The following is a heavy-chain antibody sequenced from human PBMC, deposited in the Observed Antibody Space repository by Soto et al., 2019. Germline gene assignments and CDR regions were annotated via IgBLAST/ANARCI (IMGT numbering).Heavy chain of an antibody. CDR3: ARLPGVRGVFDGFNV. CDR1: GYSFTSYW. CDR2: VYVSDSET. V-gene: IGHV5-51*01. J-gene: IGHJ3*01. Sequence: GESLKISCKGSGYSFTSYWIAWVRQMSGKGLEWLGSVYVSDSETKYGPSFQGQVTISADKSTNTAYLHWSSLKASDTAMYFCARLPGVRGVFDGFNVWGQGTMVTVSS. D-gene: IGHD3-10*01.